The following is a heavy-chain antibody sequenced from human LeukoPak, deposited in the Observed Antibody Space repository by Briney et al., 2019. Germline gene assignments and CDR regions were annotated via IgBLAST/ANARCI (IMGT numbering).Heavy chain of an antibody. J-gene: IGHJ4*02. V-gene: IGHV4-59*01. CDR2: IYYSGST. CDR1: GGSISSYY. CDR3: ASTFGYFDY. Sequence: SETLSLTCTVSGGSISSYYWSWIRQPPGKGLEWIGYIYYSGSTNYNPSLKSRVTISVETSKNQFSLKLSSVTAADTAVYHCASTFGYFDYWGQGTLVTVSS. D-gene: IGHD3-16*01.